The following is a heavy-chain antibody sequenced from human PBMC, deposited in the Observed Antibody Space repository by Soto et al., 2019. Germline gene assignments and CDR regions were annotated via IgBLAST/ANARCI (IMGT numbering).Heavy chain of an antibody. Sequence: EVQLVESGGGLVQPGGSLRLSCAASGFTFSSYWMSWFRQAPGKGLEWVANIKQDGSEENYVDSVKGRFTISRDNAKNALCLQMNSVRVEDRAVYYCAREIAARLWGKGTTVTVSS. CDR1: GFTFSSYW. V-gene: IGHV3-7*01. CDR2: IKQDGSEE. J-gene: IGHJ6*04. CDR3: AREIAARL. D-gene: IGHD6-6*01.